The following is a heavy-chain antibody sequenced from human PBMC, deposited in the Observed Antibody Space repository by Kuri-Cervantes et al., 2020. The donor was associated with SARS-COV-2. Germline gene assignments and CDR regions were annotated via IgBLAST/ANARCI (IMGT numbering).Heavy chain of an antibody. D-gene: IGHD6-13*01. CDR1: GFTFSNSD. V-gene: IGHV3-19*01. CDR3: VRHKAAAGIVAPD. Sequence: GGSLRLSCAASGFTFSNSDMNWVRQAPGKGLEWVSGVSWNGSRTHYADSVKGRFVISRDNSRNFLYQQMNSLRPGDMAVYYCVRHKAAAGIVAPDWGQGNLVTVSS. CDR2: VSWNGSRT. J-gene: IGHJ4*02.